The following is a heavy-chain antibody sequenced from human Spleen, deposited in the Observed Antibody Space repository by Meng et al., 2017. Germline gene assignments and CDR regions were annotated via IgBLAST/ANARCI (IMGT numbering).Heavy chain of an antibody. CDR3: AREHYDYVWGSYRNFDY. J-gene: IGHJ4*02. D-gene: IGHD3-16*02. Sequence: SETLSLTCTVSGGSISSGRYYWSWIRQPAGKGLEWIGRIFTSGNTNYNPSLRSRVTISIDTSKNQFSLKLSSVTAADTAVYYCAREHYDYVWGSYRNFDYWGQGTLVTVSS. CDR1: GGSISSGRYY. CDR2: IFTSGNT. V-gene: IGHV4-61*02.